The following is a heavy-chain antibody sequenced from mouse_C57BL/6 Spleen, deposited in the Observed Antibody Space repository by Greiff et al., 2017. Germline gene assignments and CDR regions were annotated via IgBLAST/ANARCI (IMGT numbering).Heavy chain of an antibody. V-gene: IGHV1-26*01. J-gene: IGHJ3*01. CDR2: INPNNGGT. D-gene: IGHD2-2*01. Sequence: EVKLQQSGPELVKPGASVKISCKASGYTFTDYYMNWVKQSHGKSLEWIGDINPNNGGTSYNQKFKGKATLTVDKSSSTAYMELRSLTSEDSAVYYCANYGYDGAWFAYWGQGTLVTVSA. CDR1: GYTFTDYY. CDR3: ANYGYDGAWFAY.